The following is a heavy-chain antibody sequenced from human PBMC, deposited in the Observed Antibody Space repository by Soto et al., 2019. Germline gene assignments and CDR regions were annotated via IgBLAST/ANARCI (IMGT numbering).Heavy chain of an antibody. CDR1: GFTFSDYY. CDR2: VSSSGSTI. D-gene: IGHD2-15*01. CDR3: ARGACSGGSCFQFDY. Sequence: PGGSLRLSCTASGFTFSDYYMSWIRQAPGKGLDWVSYVSSSGSTIYYADSVKGRSTISRDNAKNSLYLQMNSLRAEDTAVYYCARGACSGGSCFQFDYWGQGTLVTVSS. J-gene: IGHJ4*02. V-gene: IGHV3-11*01.